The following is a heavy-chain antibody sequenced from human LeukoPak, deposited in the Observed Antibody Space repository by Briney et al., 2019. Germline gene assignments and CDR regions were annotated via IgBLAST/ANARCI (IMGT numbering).Heavy chain of an antibody. J-gene: IGHJ4*02. Sequence: GGSLRLSCAASGFXFSNYWIHWVRQAPGKGLGWVSGINSDGSDTNYAASVKGRFTISRDKAKKTLYLQMNSLRAEDTAVYYCARYQQATTTATGRWGQGTLVTVSS. CDR1: GFXFSNYW. V-gene: IGHV3-74*01. CDR2: INSDGSDT. D-gene: IGHD1-1*01. CDR3: ARYQQATTTATGR.